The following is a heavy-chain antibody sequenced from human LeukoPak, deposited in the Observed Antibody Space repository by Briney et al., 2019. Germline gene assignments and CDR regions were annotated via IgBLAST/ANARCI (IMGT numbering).Heavy chain of an antibody. CDR2: INHSGST. Sequence: SETLSLTCAVYVGSFSGYYWSWIRQPPGKGLEWIGEINHSGSTNYNPSLKSRVTISVDTSKNQFSLQLSSVTAADTAVYYCARLTTRIAIFGVAPDAFDIWGRGTVVTVSS. J-gene: IGHJ3*02. CDR3: ARLTTRIAIFGVAPDAFDI. CDR1: VGSFSGYY. V-gene: IGHV4-34*01. D-gene: IGHD3-3*01.